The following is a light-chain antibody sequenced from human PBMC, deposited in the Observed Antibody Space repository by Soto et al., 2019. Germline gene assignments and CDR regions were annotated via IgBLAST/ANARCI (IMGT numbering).Light chain of an antibody. Sequence: QSVLTQPPSLSGSPGQSITISCTGTRSDIGAYDYVSWFQQHPGKAPKLMISEVDQRPSGVSNRFSGSKSGNTAFLTISGLQVADEADYFCLSCTSDNTHVFGSGTKVTVL. CDR2: EVD. CDR3: LSCTSDNTHV. V-gene: IGLV2-14*01. CDR1: RSDIGAYDY. J-gene: IGLJ1*01.